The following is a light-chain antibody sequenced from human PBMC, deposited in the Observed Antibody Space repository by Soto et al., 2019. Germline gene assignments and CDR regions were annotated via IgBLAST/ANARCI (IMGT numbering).Light chain of an antibody. V-gene: IGKV1D-12*01. CDR1: HDIDTW. Sequence: DIQMTQSPSSVSASVGDRVNITCRASHDIDTWLAWYQQRPGKAPNLLIYTASSLQRGVPSRFSGSGSGTDFTLSISSLQPEDFATYYCQQTHSFPPTFGPGTKVEIK. CDR3: QQTHSFPPT. J-gene: IGKJ3*01. CDR2: TAS.